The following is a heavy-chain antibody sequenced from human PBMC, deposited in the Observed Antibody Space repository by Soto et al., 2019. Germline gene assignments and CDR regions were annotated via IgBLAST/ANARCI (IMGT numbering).Heavy chain of an antibody. Sequence: GESLKISCQGSGYNFAGYWIAWVRQMPGKGLELMGIIYPSDSDTRYRPSFQGQVTISADKSISSAYLQWSSLRASDTAMYYCARGGVSTRTFGYWGQGTPVTVSS. CDR1: GYNFAGYW. CDR2: IYPSDSDT. CDR3: ARGGVSTRTFGY. J-gene: IGHJ4*02. V-gene: IGHV5-51*01. D-gene: IGHD3-3*01.